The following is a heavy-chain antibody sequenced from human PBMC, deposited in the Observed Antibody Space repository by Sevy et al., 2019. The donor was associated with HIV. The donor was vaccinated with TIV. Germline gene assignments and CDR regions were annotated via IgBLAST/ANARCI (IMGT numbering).Heavy chain of an antibody. Sequence: GGSLRLSCAASGFTFSSYAMSWVRQAPGKGLEWVSAISGRGGSTYYADSVKGRFTISRDNSKNTLYLQMNNLRAEDTAVYYCANGYNYYYYGMDVWGQGTTVTVSS. D-gene: IGHD5-12*01. J-gene: IGHJ6*02. CDR2: ISGRGGST. CDR3: ANGYNYYYYGMDV. V-gene: IGHV3-23*01. CDR1: GFTFSSYA.